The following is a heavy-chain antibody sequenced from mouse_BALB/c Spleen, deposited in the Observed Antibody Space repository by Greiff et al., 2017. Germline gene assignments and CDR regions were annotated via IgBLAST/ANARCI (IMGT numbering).Heavy chain of an antibody. CDR1: GFTFSSYT. V-gene: IGHV5-12-2*01. Sequence: EVQGVESGGGLVQPGGSLKLSCAASGFTFSSYTMSWVRQTPEKRLEWVAYISNGGGSTYYPDTVKGRFTISRDNAKNTLYLQMSSLKSEDTAMYYCARHDYGNYEFAYWGQGTLVTVSA. CDR3: ARHDYGNYEFAY. D-gene: IGHD2-1*01. J-gene: IGHJ3*01. CDR2: ISNGGGST.